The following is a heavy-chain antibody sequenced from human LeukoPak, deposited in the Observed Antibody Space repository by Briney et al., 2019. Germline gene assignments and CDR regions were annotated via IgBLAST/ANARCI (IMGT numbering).Heavy chain of an antibody. D-gene: IGHD3-9*01. CDR1: GGSIISGTYY. Sequence: SETLSLTCTVSGGSIISGTYYWSWIRQPAGKGLEWIGRISISGSTNYNPSLKSRVTISVDTSKNQFSLKLSSVTAADTAVYYCARDNWSGYYDILTGSAGYYYMDVWGKGTTVTISS. CDR2: ISISGST. CDR3: ARDNWSGYYDILTGSAGYYYMDV. J-gene: IGHJ6*03. V-gene: IGHV4-61*02.